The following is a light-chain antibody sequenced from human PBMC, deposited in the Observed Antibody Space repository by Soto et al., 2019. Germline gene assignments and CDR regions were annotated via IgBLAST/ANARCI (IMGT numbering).Light chain of an antibody. Sequence: QSVLTQPASVSGSPGQSITISCTGTSSDVGGYNYVSWYQQHPGKAQKLKNYDVNNRPSGVTNRLTGSKSGNTASLTISGLQAGDEADYYCSSYTSSSTLCVFGTGTKVTVL. CDR1: SSDVGGYNY. J-gene: IGLJ1*01. V-gene: IGLV2-14*01. CDR3: SSYTSSSTLCV. CDR2: DVN.